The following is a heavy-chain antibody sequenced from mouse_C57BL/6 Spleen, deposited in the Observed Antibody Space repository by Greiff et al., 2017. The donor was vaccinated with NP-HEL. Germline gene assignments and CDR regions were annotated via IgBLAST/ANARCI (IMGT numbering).Heavy chain of an antibody. Sequence: EVQLQQSGPVLVKPGASVKMSCKASGYTFTDYYMNWVKQSHGKSLEWIGVINPYNGGTSYNQKFKGKATLTVDKSYSTAYMELNSLTSEDSAVYYCASIYDDYDGYAMDYWGQGTSVTVSS. CDR1: GYTFTDYY. CDR2: INPYNGGT. CDR3: ASIYDDYDGYAMDY. D-gene: IGHD2-4*01. V-gene: IGHV1-19*01. J-gene: IGHJ4*01.